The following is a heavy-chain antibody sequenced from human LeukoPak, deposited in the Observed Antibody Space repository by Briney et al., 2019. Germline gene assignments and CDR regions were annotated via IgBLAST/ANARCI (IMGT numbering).Heavy chain of an antibody. CDR2: INPNNGGT. D-gene: IGHD4-17*01. Sequence: ASVKVSCKASGYTFTDYYLHWVRQAPGQGLEWMGWINPNNGGTNYAQKFQGRVTMTRDTSISTAYMELSRLRSDDTAVYYCAREAVTTDHGDLRYYYGMDVWGQGTTVTVSS. J-gene: IGHJ6*02. V-gene: IGHV1-2*02. CDR1: GYTFTDYY. CDR3: AREAVTTDHGDLRYYYGMDV.